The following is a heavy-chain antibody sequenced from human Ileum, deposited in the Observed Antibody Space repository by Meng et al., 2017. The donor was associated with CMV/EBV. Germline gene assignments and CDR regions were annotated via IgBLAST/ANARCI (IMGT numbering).Heavy chain of an antibody. J-gene: IGHJ6*02. V-gene: IGHV4-39*07. D-gene: IGHD5-12*01. CDR3: ARDGATIKYYYYGLDV. Sequence: WVRQAPGKGLEWIGSIYYTGSTYYNASLKSRVIISIDTSRNQFSLKLNSVTAADTAVYYCARDGATIKYYYYGLDVWGQGTTVTVSS. CDR2: IYYTGST.